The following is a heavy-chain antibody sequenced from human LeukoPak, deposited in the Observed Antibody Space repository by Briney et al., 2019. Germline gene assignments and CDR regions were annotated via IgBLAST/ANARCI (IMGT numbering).Heavy chain of an antibody. Sequence: GGSLRLSCAASGFTFSSYVMHWVRQAPGKGLEWVAIISYDGSNEYYADSVKGRFTISRDNSKNTLYLQMNSLRDEDTAVFYCAKDGSRSREVFPYYYGSGRLQYMDVWGKGTTVIISS. D-gene: IGHD3-10*01. CDR3: AKDGSRSREVFPYYYGSGRLQYMDV. CDR1: GFTFSSYV. J-gene: IGHJ6*03. V-gene: IGHV3-30*04. CDR2: ISYDGSNE.